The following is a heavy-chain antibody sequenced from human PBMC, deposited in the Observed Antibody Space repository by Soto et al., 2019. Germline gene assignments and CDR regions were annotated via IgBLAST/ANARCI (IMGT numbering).Heavy chain of an antibody. Sequence: QVQLVESGGGVVQPGRSLRLSCTASGFTFSSYAMHWVRQAPGKGLEWVAVISYDGSNKYYADSVKGRFTISRDNSKNTLYLQMNSLRAEDTAVYYCASKGIGAFDIWGQGTMVTVSS. CDR3: ASKGIGAFDI. CDR2: ISYDGSNK. V-gene: IGHV3-30-3*01. J-gene: IGHJ3*02. CDR1: GFTFSSYA.